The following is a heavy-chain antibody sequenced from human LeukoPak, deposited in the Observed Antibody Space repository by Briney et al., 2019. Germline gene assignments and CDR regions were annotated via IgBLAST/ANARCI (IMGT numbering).Heavy chain of an antibody. J-gene: IGHJ5*02. CDR3: ARGAVDIVVVPAAGGEKGYTNWFDP. CDR2: ISSSSSYI. D-gene: IGHD2-2*01. V-gene: IGHV3-21*01. CDR1: GFTFSSYA. Sequence: PGGSLRLSCAASGFTFSSYAMSWVRQAPGKGLEWVSSISSSSSYIYYADSVKGRFTISRDNAKNSLYLQMNSLRAEDTAVYYCARGAVDIVVVPAAGGEKGYTNWFDPWGQGTLVTVSS.